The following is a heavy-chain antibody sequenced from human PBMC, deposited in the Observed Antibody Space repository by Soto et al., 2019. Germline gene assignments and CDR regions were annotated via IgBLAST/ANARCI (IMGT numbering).Heavy chain of an antibody. CDR1: GFTFSSYG. CDR3: AREHTVMDYYYYYGMDV. V-gene: IGHV3-33*01. CDR2: IWYDGSNK. Sequence: QVQLVESGGGVVQPGRSLRLSCAASGFTFSSYGMHWVRQAPGKGLEWVAVIWYDGSNKYYADSVKGRFTISRDNSKITLYLQMISLRAEDTAVYFCAREHTVMDYYYYYGMDVWGQGTTVTVSS. J-gene: IGHJ6*02. D-gene: IGHD5-18*01.